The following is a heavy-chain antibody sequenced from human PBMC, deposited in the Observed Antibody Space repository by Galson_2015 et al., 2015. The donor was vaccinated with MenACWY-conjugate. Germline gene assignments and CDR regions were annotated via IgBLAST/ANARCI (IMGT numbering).Heavy chain of an antibody. CDR1: GFTFRNYW. J-gene: IGHJ6*02. CDR3: ARGHYGMDV. V-gene: IGHV3-7*03. Sequence: SLRLSCAASGFTFRNYWVTWVRQAPGKGLEWVASIKKDGSEKYYVDSVKGRFTISRDNAKNSMYLEMNSLRVEDTAVYSCARGHYGMDVWGQWTTVTASS. CDR2: IKKDGSEK.